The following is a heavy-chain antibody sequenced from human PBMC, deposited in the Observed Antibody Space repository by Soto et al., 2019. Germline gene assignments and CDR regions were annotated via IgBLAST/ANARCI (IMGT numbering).Heavy chain of an antibody. CDR1: GFTFSSYA. V-gene: IGHV3-23*01. J-gene: IGHJ4*02. CDR2: ISGSGGST. CDR3: SRGPVVTAMPSYDY. Sequence: EVQLLESGGGLVQPGGSLRLSCAASGFTFSSYAMSWVRQAPGKGLEWVSAISGSGGSTYYADSVKGRFTISRDTSKNTLYLQMNSLRAEDTAGYYCSRGPVVTAMPSYDYWGQRTLVTVSA. D-gene: IGHD2-21*02.